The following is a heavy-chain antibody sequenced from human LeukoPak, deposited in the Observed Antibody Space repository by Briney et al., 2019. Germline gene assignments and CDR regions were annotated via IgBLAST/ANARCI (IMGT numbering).Heavy chain of an antibody. V-gene: IGHV1-2*02. D-gene: IGHD3-3*01. J-gene: IGHJ4*02. Sequence: ASVKVSCKASGGTFSSYAISWVRQAPGQGLEWMGWINPNSGGTNYAQKFQGRVTMTRDTSISTAYMELSRLRSDDTAVYYCARGVWSGDWSAVDYWGQGTLVTVSS. CDR1: GGTFSSYA. CDR2: INPNSGGT. CDR3: ARGVWSGDWSAVDY.